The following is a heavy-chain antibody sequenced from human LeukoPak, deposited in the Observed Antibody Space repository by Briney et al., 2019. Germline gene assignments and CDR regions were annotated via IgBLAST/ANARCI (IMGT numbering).Heavy chain of an antibody. D-gene: IGHD3-3*01. Sequence: SETLSLTCAVYGGSFSGYYWSWIRQPPGKGLEWIGEINHSGSTNYNPSLKSRVTISVDTSKNQFSLKLSSVTAAGTAVYYCARGRSGSRANFDYWGQGTLVTVSS. CDR3: ARGRSGSRANFDY. CDR1: GGSFSGYY. J-gene: IGHJ4*02. CDR2: INHSGST. V-gene: IGHV4-34*01.